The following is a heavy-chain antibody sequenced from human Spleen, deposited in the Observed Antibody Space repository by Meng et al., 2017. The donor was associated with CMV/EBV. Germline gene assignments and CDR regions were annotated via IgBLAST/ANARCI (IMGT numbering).Heavy chain of an antibody. V-gene: IGHV3-7*01. D-gene: IGHD3-3*01. CDR3: ARDRFLEWLFDY. J-gene: IGHJ4*02. CDR2: IKQDGSEK. CDR1: GFNLGGFW. Sequence: GESLKISCAASGFNLGGFWMTWIRQAPGKGLEWVANIKQDGSEKYYVDSVKGRFTISRDNAKNSLYLQMNSLRAEDTAVYYCARDRFLEWLFDYWGQGTLVTVSS.